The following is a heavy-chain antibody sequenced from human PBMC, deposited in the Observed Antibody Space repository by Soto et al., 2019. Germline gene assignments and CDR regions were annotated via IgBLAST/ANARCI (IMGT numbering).Heavy chain of an antibody. J-gene: IGHJ6*03. D-gene: IGHD6-6*01. CDR2: ISAYNGNT. Sequence: QVQLVQSGAEVKKPGASVKVSCKASGYTFTSYGISWVRQAPGQGLEWMGWISAYNGNTNYAQKIQGRVTMTTDTSTSTAYMELRSLRSDDTAVYYCARERTIAAPAKTYYYYYYMDVWGKGTTVTVSS. CDR3: ARERTIAAPAKTYYYYYYMDV. CDR1: GYTFTSYG. V-gene: IGHV1-18*01.